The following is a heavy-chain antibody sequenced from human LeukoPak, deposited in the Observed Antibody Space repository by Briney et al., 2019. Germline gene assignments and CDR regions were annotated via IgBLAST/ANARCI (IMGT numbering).Heavy chain of an antibody. Sequence: PSETLSLTCTVSGGSINSYYWSWIRQPPGKGLEWLGYISYNGSTNYNPSLKSRVTISVDTSKNQFSLKLNSVTAADTAVYYCARLPRTGTAIIYAFDIWGQGTMVTVSS. V-gene: IGHV4-59*08. CDR2: ISYNGST. J-gene: IGHJ3*02. CDR1: GGSINSYY. D-gene: IGHD1-1*01. CDR3: ARLPRTGTAIIYAFDI.